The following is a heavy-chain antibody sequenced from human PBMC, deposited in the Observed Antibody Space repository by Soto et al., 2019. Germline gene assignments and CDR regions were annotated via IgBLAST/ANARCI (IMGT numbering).Heavy chain of an antibody. D-gene: IGHD5-18*01. CDR2: IRGSGAST. J-gene: IGHJ4*02. CDR3: ARHGYNYGGGYFDY. Sequence: GGSLRLSCAASGFTFSTYAMTWVRQVPGKGLEWVSAIRGSGASTYYADSVKGRFTISRDNSKNTLYLQMNSLRAEDTAVYYCARHGYNYGGGYFDYWGQGTLVTVS. CDR1: GFTFSTYA. V-gene: IGHV3-23*01.